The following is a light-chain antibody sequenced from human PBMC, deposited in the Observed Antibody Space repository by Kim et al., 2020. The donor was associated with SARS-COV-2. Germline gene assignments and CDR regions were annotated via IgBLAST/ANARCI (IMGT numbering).Light chain of an antibody. Sequence: GQSITISCTGTSSDIGGYKYVSWYQQHPGKAPKLMIYDVSNRPSGVSNRFSGSKSGNTASLTISGLQAEDEADYYCSSYTSSTILVFGGGTQLTVL. V-gene: IGLV2-14*03. CDR3: SSYTSSTILV. J-gene: IGLJ2*01. CDR2: DVS. CDR1: SSDIGGYKY.